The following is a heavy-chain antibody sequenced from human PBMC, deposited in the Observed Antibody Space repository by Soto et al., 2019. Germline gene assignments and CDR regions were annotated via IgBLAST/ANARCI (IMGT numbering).Heavy chain of an antibody. D-gene: IGHD1-26*01. CDR1: GGTFSTYS. J-gene: IGHJ4*02. CDR2: IIPIFGTA. CDR3: ASSSGNNYGVGINYYFDY. V-gene: IGHV1-69*06. Sequence: QVQLVQSGAEVTKPGSSVKVSCKTSGGTFSTYSIVWVRQAPGEGLEWMGGIIPIFGTANYAQKFQDRVTITADKSTNTAFMELSSLKSEDTAMYYCASSSGNNYGVGINYYFDYWGQGTLVTVSS.